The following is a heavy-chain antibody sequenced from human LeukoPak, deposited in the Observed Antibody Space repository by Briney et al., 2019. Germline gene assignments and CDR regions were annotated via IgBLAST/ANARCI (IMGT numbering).Heavy chain of an antibody. Sequence: GGSLRLSCAASGFTFSSYVMSWVRQAPGKGVEWLSAISGSGSSTYYADSVQGRFTVSRDNSKNTLYLQMNSLRAEDTAVYYCAKDGSSSWSPLNFDYWGRGTLVTVSS. D-gene: IGHD6-13*01. CDR2: ISGSGSST. CDR3: AKDGSSSWSPLNFDY. V-gene: IGHV3-23*01. CDR1: GFTFSSYV. J-gene: IGHJ4*02.